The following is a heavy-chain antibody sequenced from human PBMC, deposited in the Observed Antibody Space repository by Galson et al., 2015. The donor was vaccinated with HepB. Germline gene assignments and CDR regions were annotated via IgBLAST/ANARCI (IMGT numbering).Heavy chain of an antibody. D-gene: IGHD2-15*01. V-gene: IGHV3-30-3*01. CDR1: GLTFSGYP. CDR2: ISYDGNIK. Sequence: SLRLSCAASGLTFSGYPMHWVRQAPGKGLDWVAVISYDGNIKYYADSVKGRFTISRDNSKNTLYLQMNSLRPEDTAVYYCASGGGYWGQGTLVTVSS. J-gene: IGHJ4*02. CDR3: ASGGGY.